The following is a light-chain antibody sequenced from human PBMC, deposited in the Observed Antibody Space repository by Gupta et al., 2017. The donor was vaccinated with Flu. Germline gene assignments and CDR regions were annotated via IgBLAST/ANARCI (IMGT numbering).Light chain of an antibody. J-gene: IGKJ2*01. CDR2: VGS. V-gene: IGKV2-28*01. CDR1: HCRLNSNGYNY. Sequence: AFVYRISSHCRLNSNGYNYLDWYRQKPGQSPQFLVYVGSNWAFGVPDRFSGSGSGTDFTLKISSVEAEDVGVYYCRQGLQPPHTFGQGTKLEIK. CDR3: RQGLQPPHT.